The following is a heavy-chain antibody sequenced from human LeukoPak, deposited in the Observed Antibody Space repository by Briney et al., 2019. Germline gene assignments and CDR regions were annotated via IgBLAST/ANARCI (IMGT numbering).Heavy chain of an antibody. V-gene: IGHV3-23*01. D-gene: IGHD5-24*01. CDR1: GFTFSSYA. CDR2: ISGSGSST. Sequence: GGSLRLSCAASGFTFSSYAMSWVRQAPGKGLEWVSAISGSGSSTYYTDSVKGRFTISRDNSKNTLYLQMNSLRAEDAALYYCAKRDGYNSNPLKDWGQGTLVTVSS. CDR3: AKRDGYNSNPLKD. J-gene: IGHJ4*02.